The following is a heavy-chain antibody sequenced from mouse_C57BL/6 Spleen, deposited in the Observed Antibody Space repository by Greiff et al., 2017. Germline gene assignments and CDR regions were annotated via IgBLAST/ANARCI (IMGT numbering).Heavy chain of an antibody. Sequence: EVQLVASGGGLVQPGGSLSLSCAASGFTFTDYYMSWVRQPPGKALEWLGFIRNKANGYTTEYSASVKGRFTISRDNSQSILYLQMNALRAEDSATYYCARSNYYDYDGYAMDYWGQGTSVTVSS. V-gene: IGHV7-3*01. CDR2: IRNKANGYTT. CDR3: ARSNYYDYDGYAMDY. CDR1: GFTFTDYY. J-gene: IGHJ4*01. D-gene: IGHD2-4*01.